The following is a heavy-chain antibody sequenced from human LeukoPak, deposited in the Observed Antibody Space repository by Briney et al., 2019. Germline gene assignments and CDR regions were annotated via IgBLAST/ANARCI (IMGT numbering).Heavy chain of an antibody. CDR3: ANRAYYYDSSGYYYSDAFDI. CDR1: GGSISSSSYY. V-gene: IGHV4-39*01. D-gene: IGHD3-22*01. CDR2: IYYSGST. J-gene: IGHJ3*02. Sequence: SETLSLTCTVFGGSISSSSYYWGWIRQPPGKGLEWIGSIYYSGSTYYNPSLKSRVTISVDTSKNQFSLKLSSVTAADTAVYYCANRAYYYDSSGYYYSDAFDIWGQGTMVTVSS.